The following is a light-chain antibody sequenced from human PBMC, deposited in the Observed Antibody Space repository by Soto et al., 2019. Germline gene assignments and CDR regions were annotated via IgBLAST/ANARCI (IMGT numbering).Light chain of an antibody. J-gene: IGKJ1*01. CDR1: QDIINY. V-gene: IGKV1-27*01. CDR3: QNYNSAPWT. Sequence: DIQMTQSPSSLSASVGDRVTITYRASQDIINYLAWYQQRPGKVPKLLIYAASTLQSGVPSRFSGSGSGTEYSLTISSLQPEDVATYYCQNYNSAPWTFGQGTKVE. CDR2: AAS.